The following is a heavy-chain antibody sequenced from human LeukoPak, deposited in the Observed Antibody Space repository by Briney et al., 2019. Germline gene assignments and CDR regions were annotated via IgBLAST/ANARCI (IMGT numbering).Heavy chain of an antibody. CDR2: IKQDGSEK. CDR1: GFTFSSYW. V-gene: IGHV3-7*01. D-gene: IGHD1-26*01. J-gene: IGHJ1*01. CDR3: VRTIVGATKGYFQH. Sequence: GGSLRLSCAASGFTFSSYWMSWVRQAPGKGLEWVANIKQDGSEKYYVDSVKGRFTISRDNAKNSLYLQMNSLRAEDTAVYYCVRTIVGATKGYFQHWGQGTLVTVSS.